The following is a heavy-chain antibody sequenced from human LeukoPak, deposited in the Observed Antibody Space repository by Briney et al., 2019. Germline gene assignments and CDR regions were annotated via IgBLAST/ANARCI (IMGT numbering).Heavy chain of an antibody. CDR3: ARSPSTGYSSGWYITGMFFDY. CDR1: GGSISSGSYY. D-gene: IGHD6-19*01. V-gene: IGHV4-61*02. J-gene: IGHJ4*02. Sequence: PSQTLSLTCTVSGGSISSGSYYWSWIRQPAGKGLEWIGRIYTSGSTNYNPSLKSRVTISVDTSKNQFSLRLSSVTAADTAVYYCARSPSTGYSSGWYITGMFFDYWGQGTLVTVSS. CDR2: IYTSGST.